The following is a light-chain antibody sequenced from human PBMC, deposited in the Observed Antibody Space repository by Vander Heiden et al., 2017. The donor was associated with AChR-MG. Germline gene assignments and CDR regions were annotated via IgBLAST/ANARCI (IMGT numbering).Light chain of an antibody. Sequence: EIVMTQSPATLSVSPGERATLSCRASRNVSSNLAWYQQKPGQAPRLLMYDASTRATGIPARFSGSGSGTDFTLTISSLQSEDFAVYYCQQYNNWPPMYTFGQGTTLEIK. CDR3: QQYNNWPPMYT. CDR1: RNVSSN. CDR2: DAS. V-gene: IGKV3-15*01. J-gene: IGKJ2*01.